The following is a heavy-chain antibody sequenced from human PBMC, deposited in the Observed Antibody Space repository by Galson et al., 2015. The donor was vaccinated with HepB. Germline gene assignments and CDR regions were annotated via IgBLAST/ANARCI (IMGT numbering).Heavy chain of an antibody. J-gene: IGHJ6*02. CDR2: IYPGDSDT. D-gene: IGHD1-26*01. V-gene: IGHV5-51*01. CDR3: ARHPRVGATYYSYFCDMDL. CDR1: GYSFTSYW. Sequence: QSGAEVKKPGESLKISCKGSGYSFTSYWIGWVRQMPGKGLEWMGIIYPGDSDTRYSPSFQGQVTISADKSISTAYLQWSSLKASDTAMYYCARHPRVGATYYSYFCDMDLWGQGTTVTVSS.